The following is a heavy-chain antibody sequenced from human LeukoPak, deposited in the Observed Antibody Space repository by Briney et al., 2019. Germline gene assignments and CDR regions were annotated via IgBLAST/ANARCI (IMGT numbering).Heavy chain of an antibody. CDR3: ARVNVCPRCHFDY. CDR2: ISGSGGKT. CDR1: GLIFDSHA. V-gene: IGHV3-23*01. J-gene: IGHJ4*02. D-gene: IGHD3-16*01. Sequence: GGSLRLSCSTSGLIFDSHAMSWVRQPPGKGLEWVSAISGSGGKTYYADSARGRFVISRDNSKNTVYLQMNTLRAEATAVYYCARVNVCPRCHFDYWGQGTLVTVSS.